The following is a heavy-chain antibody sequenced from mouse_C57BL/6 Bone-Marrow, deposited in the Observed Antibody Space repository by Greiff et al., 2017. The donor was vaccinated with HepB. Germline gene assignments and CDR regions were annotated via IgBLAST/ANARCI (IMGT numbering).Heavy chain of an antibody. CDR2: ISSGGSYT. CDR1: GFTFSSYG. D-gene: IGHD1-1*01. J-gene: IGHJ3*01. V-gene: IGHV5-6*01. CDR3: ARKGDYYGSSYPFAY. Sequence: EVQGVESGGDLVKPGGSLKLSCAASGFTFSSYGMSWVRQTPDKRLEWVATISSGGSYTYYPDSVKGRFTISRDNAKNTLYLQMSSLKSEDTAMYYCARKGDYYGSSYPFAYWGQGTLVTVSA.